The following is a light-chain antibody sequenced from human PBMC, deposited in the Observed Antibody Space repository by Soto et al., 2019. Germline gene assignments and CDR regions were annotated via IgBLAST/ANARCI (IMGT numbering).Light chain of an antibody. J-gene: IGLJ3*02. V-gene: IGLV1-44*01. Sequence: QSVLTQPPSASGTPGLRVTISFSGSSSNIGGDTVNWYQQLPGTAPKLLIYSNYQRPSGVPDRFSGSKSGTSASLAISGLQSEDEADYYCAAWDDSLNGWVFGGGTKLTVL. CDR3: AAWDDSLNGWV. CDR1: SSNIGGDT. CDR2: SNY.